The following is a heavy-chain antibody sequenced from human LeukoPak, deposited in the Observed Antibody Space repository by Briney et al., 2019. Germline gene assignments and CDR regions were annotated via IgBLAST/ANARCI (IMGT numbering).Heavy chain of an antibody. Sequence: GGSLRLSCAASGFTFSSYAMSWVRQAPGKGLEWVSAISGSGGSTYYAYSVKGRFTISRDNSKNTLYLQMNSLRAEDTAVYYCAKFRYFYDSSGYRDYWGQGTLVTVSS. D-gene: IGHD3-22*01. CDR2: ISGSGGST. V-gene: IGHV3-23*01. CDR3: AKFRYFYDSSGYRDY. CDR1: GFTFSSYA. J-gene: IGHJ4*02.